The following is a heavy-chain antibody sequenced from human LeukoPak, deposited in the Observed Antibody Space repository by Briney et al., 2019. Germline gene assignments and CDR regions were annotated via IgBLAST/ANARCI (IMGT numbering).Heavy chain of an antibody. CDR2: IFYSGTT. D-gene: IGHD5-18*01. CDR1: GGSTSSSSYY. J-gene: IGHJ4*02. Sequence: PSETLSLTCTVSGGSTSSSSYYWGWIRQPPGKGLEWIGNIFYSGTTYYNPSLKSRVAIAVDTSRNQFSLKLSSVTTADTAVYYCARLPLDTAMVTDYWGQGTLVTVSS. CDR3: ARLPLDTAMVTDY. V-gene: IGHV4-39*01.